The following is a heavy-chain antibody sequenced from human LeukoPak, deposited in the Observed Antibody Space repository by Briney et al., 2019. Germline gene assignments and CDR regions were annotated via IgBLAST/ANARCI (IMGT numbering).Heavy chain of an antibody. D-gene: IGHD1-14*01. CDR3: AREPPERGFDP. V-gene: IGHV4-61*02. CDR2: IYTSGST. CDR1: GGSISSGSYY. J-gene: IGHJ5*02. Sequence: SETLSLTCTVSGGSISSGSYYWSWIRQPAGKGLEWIGRIYTSGSTNYNPSLKSRVTISVDTSKNQFSLKLSSVTAADTAVYYCAREPPERGFDPWGQGTLVTVSS.